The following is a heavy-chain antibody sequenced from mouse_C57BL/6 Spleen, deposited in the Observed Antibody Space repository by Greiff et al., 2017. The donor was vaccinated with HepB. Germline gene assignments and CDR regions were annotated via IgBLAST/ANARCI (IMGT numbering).Heavy chain of an antibody. CDR2: IYPGDGDT. Sequence: QVQLKESGAELVKPGASVKISCKASGYAFSSYWMNWVKQRPGKGLEWIGQIYPGDGDTNYNGKFKGKATLTADKSSSTAYMQLSSLTSEDSAVYFCARKISYYFDYWGQGTTLTVSS. J-gene: IGHJ2*01. CDR1: GYAFSSYW. D-gene: IGHD3-1*01. V-gene: IGHV1-80*01. CDR3: ARKISYYFDY.